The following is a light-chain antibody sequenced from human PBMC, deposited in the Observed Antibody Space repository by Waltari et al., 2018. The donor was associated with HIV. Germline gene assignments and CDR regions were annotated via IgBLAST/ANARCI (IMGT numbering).Light chain of an antibody. J-gene: IGLJ2*01. V-gene: IGLV3-19*01. CDR1: NLSNSY. CDR3: DSRDSTGNHAI. CDR2: GNN. Sequence: SFELAQDPAVSVALGQTARITCQGNNLSNSYAAWYQQKPGRAPVLVIYGNNNRATGIPDRFSASRSGNTASLTITGAQAEDEAEYYCDSRDSTGNHAIFGGGTKVTVL.